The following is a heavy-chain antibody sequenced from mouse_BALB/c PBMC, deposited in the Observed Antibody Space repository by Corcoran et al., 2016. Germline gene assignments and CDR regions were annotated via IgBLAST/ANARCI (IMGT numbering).Heavy chain of an antibody. CDR3: ANWDWYFDV. CDR2: IDHANGNT. V-gene: IGHV14-3*02. J-gene: IGHJ1*01. Sequence: EDQLQQSGAELMKPGSSAKMSCTASGFNIKDTYMHWVKQRPEQGLEWIGRIDHANGNTKYDPKFQGKATITADTSSNTAYLQLSSLTSEDTAVYYCANWDWYFDVWGAGTTVTVSS. CDR1: GFNIKDTY. D-gene: IGHD4-1*01.